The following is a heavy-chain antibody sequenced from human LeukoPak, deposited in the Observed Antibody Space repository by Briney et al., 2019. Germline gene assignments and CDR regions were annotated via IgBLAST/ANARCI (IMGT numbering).Heavy chain of an antibody. CDR2: ISASGDVT. V-gene: IGHV3-23*01. Sequence: GGSLRLSCAASRFSFSAYPMGWVRRAPGKGLEWVSGISASGDVTFHADPVKGRFTISSDNSKNTLYLQMNSLRAEDTAEYYCAKSLLTTASGTGRAFDIWGQGTMVTVSS. D-gene: IGHD1-26*01. J-gene: IGHJ3*02. CDR1: RFSFSAYP. CDR3: AKSLLTTASGTGRAFDI.